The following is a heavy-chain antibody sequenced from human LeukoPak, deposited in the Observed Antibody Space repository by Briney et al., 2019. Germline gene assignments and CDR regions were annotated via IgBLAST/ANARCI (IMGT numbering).Heavy chain of an antibody. D-gene: IGHD2/OR15-2a*01. Sequence: GASVKVSCKVSGYTLINLSMHWVRQAPGKGLEWMGSSDPHQTNYARNFQGRLTMTEDTSADTAYMELSSPRSEDTAVYYCASILYGYGLDVWGKGTTVTVSS. J-gene: IGHJ6*04. CDR1: GYTLINLS. CDR3: ASILYGYGLDV. V-gene: IGHV1-24*01. CDR2: SDPHQT.